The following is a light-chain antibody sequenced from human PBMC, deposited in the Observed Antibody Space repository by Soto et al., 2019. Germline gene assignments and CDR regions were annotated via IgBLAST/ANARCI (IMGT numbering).Light chain of an antibody. CDR3: QTWGSGIVV. CDR1: SGHSNYA. Sequence: QPVLTQSPSASASLGASVKLTCTLSSGHSNYAIAWHQQLSEKGPRYLMKLNSDGSHSKGDGIPDRFSGSSSGAERYLTISSLQSEDEADYYCQTWGSGIVVFGGGTKLTV. CDR2: LNSDGSH. J-gene: IGLJ2*01. V-gene: IGLV4-69*01.